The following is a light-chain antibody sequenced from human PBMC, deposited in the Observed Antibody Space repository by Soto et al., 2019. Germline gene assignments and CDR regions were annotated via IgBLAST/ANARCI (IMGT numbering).Light chain of an antibody. CDR1: QSVSSY. V-gene: IGKV3-11*01. J-gene: IGKJ4*01. CDR2: DAS. CDR3: QQRSNWPPA. Sequence: EIVWTQSPATLSLSPGERATLSCRASQSVSSYLAWYQQKPGQAPRLLIYDASNRATGIPAGFSGSGSGTDFTLTISSLEPEDFAVYYCQQRSNWPPAFGGGTKVDIK.